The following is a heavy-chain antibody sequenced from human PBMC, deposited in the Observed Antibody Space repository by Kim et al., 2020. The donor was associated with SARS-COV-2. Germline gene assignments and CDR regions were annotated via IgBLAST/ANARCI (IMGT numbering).Heavy chain of an antibody. CDR1: GFTFDSYN. CDR2: ISNSGSYK. Sequence: GGSLRLSCAASGFTFDSYNINWVRQAPGKGLEWVSAISNSGSYKDYVDSVKGRFTISRDNAKNLVFLEMNSRRAEDTAVLYCARCLGAGCRYGMDVWGQGTKVIVS. J-gene: IGHJ6*02. D-gene: IGHD3-16*01. V-gene: IGHV3-21*06. CDR3: ARCLGAGCRYGMDV.